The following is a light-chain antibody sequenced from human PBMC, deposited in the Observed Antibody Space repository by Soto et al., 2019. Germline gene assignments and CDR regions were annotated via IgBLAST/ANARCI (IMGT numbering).Light chain of an antibody. CDR1: ETVATN. V-gene: IGKV3-15*01. CDR2: GAS. Sequence: VMTQSPATLSVSPGERATLSCWASETVATNLAWYQQKPGQAPRLLISGASTRAAGISDRFRGSGSGTEFTLPISSLRSEDSVIYYCQQYFEWPPMTFGQGTKVEI. J-gene: IGKJ1*01. CDR3: QQYFEWPPMT.